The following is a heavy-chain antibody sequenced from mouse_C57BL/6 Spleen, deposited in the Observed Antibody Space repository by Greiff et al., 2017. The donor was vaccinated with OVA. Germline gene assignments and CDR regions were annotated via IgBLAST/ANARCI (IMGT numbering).Heavy chain of an antibody. J-gene: IGHJ2*01. D-gene: IGHD2-2*01. CDR2: INPNNGGT. CDR1: GYTFTDYY. V-gene: IGHV1-26*01. Sequence: VQLQQSGPELVKPGASVKISCKASGYTFTDYYMNWVKQSHGKSLEWIGDINPNNGGTSYNQKFKGKATLTVDKSSSTAYMDLRSLTSEASAVYYCARGGYDEGSDYCGQGTTLTVSS. CDR3: ARGGYDEGSDY.